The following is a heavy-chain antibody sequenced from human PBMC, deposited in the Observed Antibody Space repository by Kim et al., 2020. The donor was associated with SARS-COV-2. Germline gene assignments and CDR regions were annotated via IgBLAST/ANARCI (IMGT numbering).Heavy chain of an antibody. CDR1: GFSFSTYE. V-gene: IGHV3-48*03. Sequence: GGSLRLSCAASGFSFSTYEMSWVRQAPGKGLEWVSYISGSGRGIHYADSVKGRFTISRDNAKKSLFLRMNSLRAEDTAVYYCAREVTVTPDAFDIWGQGTLVTVSS. CDR2: ISGSGRGI. D-gene: IGHD2-21*02. CDR3: AREVTVTPDAFDI. J-gene: IGHJ3*02.